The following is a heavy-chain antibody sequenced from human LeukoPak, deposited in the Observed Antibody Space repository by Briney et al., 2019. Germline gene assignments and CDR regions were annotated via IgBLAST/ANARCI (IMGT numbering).Heavy chain of an antibody. D-gene: IGHD3-9*01. CDR2: FDPEDGET. CDR1: GYTLTELS. J-gene: IGHJ4*02. Sequence: GASVKVSCKVSGYTLTELSMHWVRQAPGKGLEWMGGFDPEDGETIYAQKFQGTVTMTEDTSTDTAYMELSSLRSEDTAVYYCATDLARPGDILTSYWGQGNLVTVSS. V-gene: IGHV1-24*01. CDR3: ATDLARPGDILTSY.